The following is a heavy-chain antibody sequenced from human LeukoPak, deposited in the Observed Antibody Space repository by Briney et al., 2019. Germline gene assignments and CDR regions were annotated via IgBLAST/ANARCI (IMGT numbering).Heavy chain of an antibody. CDR3: ASVLGADY. D-gene: IGHD3-16*01. Sequence: GGSLRLSCAASGFTFSSHAMSWVRQAPGKGLEWVANIKQDGSEKYYVDSVKGRFTISRDNAKNSLYLQMNSLRAEDTAVYYCASVLGADYWGQGTLVTVSS. CDR2: IKQDGSEK. J-gene: IGHJ4*02. V-gene: IGHV3-7*01. CDR1: GFTFSSHA.